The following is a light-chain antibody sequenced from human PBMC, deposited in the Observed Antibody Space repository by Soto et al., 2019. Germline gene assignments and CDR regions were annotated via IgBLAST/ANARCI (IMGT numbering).Light chain of an antibody. CDR1: QSVSFN. J-gene: IGKJ2*01. V-gene: IGKV3D-15*01. CDR2: GAL. Sequence: EIVMTQSPATLSVSPGERATLSCRASQSVSFNLAWYQQKPGQAPRLLIYGALTRATGIPARFSGSGSGTEFTLAISSLQSEDFAVYYCQQYNNWPPMYTVGQGTKVEIK. CDR3: QQYNNWPPMYT.